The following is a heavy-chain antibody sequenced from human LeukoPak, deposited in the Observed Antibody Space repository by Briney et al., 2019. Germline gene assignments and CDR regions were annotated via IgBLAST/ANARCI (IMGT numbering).Heavy chain of an antibody. Sequence: ASVKVSCKASGYTFTSYYIHWVRQAPGQGLEWMGIINPSGGSTSYAQKFQGRVTMTRDTSTSTVYMELSSLRSEDTAVYYCARDWSIPMVRNYFDYWGQGTLVTVSS. CDR3: ARDWSIPMVRNYFDY. CDR2: INPSGGST. V-gene: IGHV1-46*01. D-gene: IGHD3-10*01. J-gene: IGHJ4*02. CDR1: GYTFTSYY.